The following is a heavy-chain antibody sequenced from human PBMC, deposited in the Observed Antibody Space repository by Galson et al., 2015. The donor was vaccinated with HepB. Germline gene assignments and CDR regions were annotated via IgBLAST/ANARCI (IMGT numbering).Heavy chain of an antibody. D-gene: IGHD3-10*01. Sequence: SLRLSCAASGFTFSSYSMNWVRQAPGKGLEWVSYISSSSSTIYYADSVKGRFTISRDNAKNSLYLQMNSLRAEDTAVYYCARDNYGSGSYSIGYMDVWGKGTTVTVSS. CDR2: ISSSSSTI. V-gene: IGHV3-48*01. CDR3: ARDNYGSGSYSIGYMDV. CDR1: GFTFSSYS. J-gene: IGHJ6*03.